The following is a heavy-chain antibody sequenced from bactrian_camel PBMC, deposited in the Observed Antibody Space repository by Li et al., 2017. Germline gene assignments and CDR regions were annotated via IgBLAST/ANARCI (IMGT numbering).Heavy chain of an antibody. CDR1: EFTFTRN. CDR2: IDIDGRTV. V-gene: IGHV3S6*01. D-gene: IGHD5*01. J-gene: IGHJ6*01. CDR3: VRDVDSRDGIPDFGY. Sequence: HVQLVESGGGSALAGGSVRLSCAASEFTFTRNMHWVRQAPGKGLAWVSAIDIDGRTVFYSPSVAGRFTISRDNAKNKLSLLMNSLKPEDTAKYYCVRDVDSRDGIPDFGYWGQGTQVTVS.